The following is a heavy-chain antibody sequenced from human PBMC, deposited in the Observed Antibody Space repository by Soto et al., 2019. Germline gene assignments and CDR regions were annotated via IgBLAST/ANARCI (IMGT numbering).Heavy chain of an antibody. V-gene: IGHV1-18*01. CDR3: ARGRYGDY. D-gene: IGHD1-1*01. CDR2: ISAHNGNT. J-gene: IGHJ4*02. CDR1: GYAFTTYG. Sequence: QVHLVQSGAEVKKPAASVQVSCKGSGYAFTTYGITWVRQAPGQGLEWMGWISAHNGNTNYAQKLKGRVTVTRDTSPSTAYMELRSLRSDYTAVYYCARGRYGDYWGQGALVTVSS.